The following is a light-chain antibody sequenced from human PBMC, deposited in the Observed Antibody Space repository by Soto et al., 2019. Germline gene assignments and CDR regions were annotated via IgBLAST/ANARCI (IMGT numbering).Light chain of an antibody. CDR3: QQRSKMPLT. Sequence: IVLRHSPATLSLSPGETATLSFRASQSVRNYLAWYQQKNGQAPRVLIYDASNRATGIPARFSGTGYETDVNLTISSLEPEDFAIYYCQQRSKMPLTFGHGTKVDIK. J-gene: IGKJ1*01. V-gene: IGKV3-11*01. CDR2: DAS. CDR1: QSVRNY.